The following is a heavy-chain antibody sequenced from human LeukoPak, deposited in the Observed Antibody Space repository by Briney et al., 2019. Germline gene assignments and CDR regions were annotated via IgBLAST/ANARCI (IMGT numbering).Heavy chain of an antibody. J-gene: IGHJ4*02. Sequence: PSETLSLTCTVSGGSISSSSYYWGWIRQPPGKGLEWIGSIYYSGSTYYNPSLKSRVTISVDTSKNQFSLKLSSVTAADTAVYYCARWIYYYDSSGYQTGDYWGQGTLVTVSS. CDR2: IYYSGST. CDR1: GGSISSSSYY. CDR3: ARWIYYYDSSGYQTGDY. V-gene: IGHV4-39*01. D-gene: IGHD3-22*01.